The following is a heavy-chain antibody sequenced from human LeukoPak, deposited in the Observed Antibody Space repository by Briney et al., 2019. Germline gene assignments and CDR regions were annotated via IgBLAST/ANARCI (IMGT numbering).Heavy chain of an antibody. CDR1: GGSISSSSYY. CDR3: ARGRTTMVRGLV. J-gene: IGHJ6*02. CDR2: IYYSGST. V-gene: IGHV4-39*07. Sequence: SETLSLTCTVSGGSISSSSYYWGWIRQPPGKGLEWIGSIYYSGSTYYNPSLKSRVTISVDTSKNQFSLKLSSVTAADTAVYYCARGRTTMVRGLVWGQGTTVTVSS. D-gene: IGHD3-10*01.